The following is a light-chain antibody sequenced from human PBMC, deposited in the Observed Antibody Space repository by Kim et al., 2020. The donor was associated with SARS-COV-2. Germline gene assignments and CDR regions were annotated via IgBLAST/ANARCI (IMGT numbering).Light chain of an antibody. CDR2: SNN. CDR1: SSNIGSKT. CDR3: AAWDDSLNGYV. V-gene: IGLV1-44*01. J-gene: IGLJ1*01. Sequence: ELTQPPSASGTPGQRVTISCSGSSSNIGSKTVNWYQQLPGTAPKLLIYSNNKRPSGVPDRFSGSKSGTSASLAISGLQSEDEADYYYAAWDDSLNGYVFGTGTKVTVL.